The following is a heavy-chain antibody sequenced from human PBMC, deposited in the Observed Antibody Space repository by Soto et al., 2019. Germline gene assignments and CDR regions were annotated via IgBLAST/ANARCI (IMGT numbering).Heavy chain of an antibody. V-gene: IGHV1-3*01. CDR3: ARDPATLAAAGQWGERYYFDY. J-gene: IGHJ4*02. D-gene: IGHD6-13*01. Sequence: ASVKVSCKASGYTFTSYAMHWVRQAPGQRLEWMGWINAGNGNTKYSQKFQGRVTITRDTSASTAYMELSSLRSEDTAVYYYARDPATLAAAGQWGERYYFDYWGQGTLVTVSS. CDR1: GYTFTSYA. CDR2: INAGNGNT.